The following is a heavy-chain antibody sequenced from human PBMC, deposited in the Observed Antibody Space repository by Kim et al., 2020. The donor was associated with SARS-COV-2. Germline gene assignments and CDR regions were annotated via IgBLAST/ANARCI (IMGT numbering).Heavy chain of an antibody. D-gene: IGHD2-15*01. CDR3: ARSIYCSGGSCYSKQNFDY. CDR1: GYSFTSYW. Sequence: GESLKISCKGSGYSFTSYWISWVRQMPGKGLEWMGRIDPSDSYTNYSPSFQGHVTISADKSISTAYLQWSSLKASDTAMYYCARSIYCSGGSCYSKQNFDYWGQGTLVTVSS. J-gene: IGHJ4*02. V-gene: IGHV5-10-1*01. CDR2: IDPSDSYT.